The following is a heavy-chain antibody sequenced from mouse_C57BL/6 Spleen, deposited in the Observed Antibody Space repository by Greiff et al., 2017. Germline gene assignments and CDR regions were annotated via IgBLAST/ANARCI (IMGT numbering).Heavy chain of an antibody. Sequence: VQLKQSGPVLVKPGASVKMSCKASGYTFTDYYMNWVKQSHGKSLEWIGVINPYNGGTSYTQKFKGKATLTVDKSSSTAYMELNSLTSEDSAVYYCARDYGSSGVDYWGQGTSVTVSS. CDR2: INPYNGGT. J-gene: IGHJ4*01. V-gene: IGHV1-19*01. CDR3: ARDYGSSGVDY. D-gene: IGHD1-1*01. CDR1: GYTFTDYY.